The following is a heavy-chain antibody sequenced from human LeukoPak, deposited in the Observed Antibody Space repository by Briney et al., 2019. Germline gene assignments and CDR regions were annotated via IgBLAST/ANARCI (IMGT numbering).Heavy chain of an antibody. V-gene: IGHV4-39*01. CDR2: IYYSGST. CDR1: GGSISSSSYY. Sequence: PSETLSLTCTVSGGSISSSSYYWGWIRQPPGKGLEWIGSIYYSGSTYYNPSLKSRVTISVDTSKNQFSLKLSSVTAADTAVYYCATQGYYYDSSGPRYNWFDPWGQGTLVTVSS. J-gene: IGHJ5*02. D-gene: IGHD3-22*01. CDR3: ATQGYYYDSSGPRYNWFDP.